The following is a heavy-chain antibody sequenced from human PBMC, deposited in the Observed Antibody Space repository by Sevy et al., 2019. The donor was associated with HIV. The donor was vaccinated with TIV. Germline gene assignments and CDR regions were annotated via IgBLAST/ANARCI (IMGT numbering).Heavy chain of an antibody. V-gene: IGHV3-48*01. J-gene: IGHJ4*02. D-gene: IGHD3-16*01. CDR1: GFTFSSYS. CDR2: ISSSSSTI. CDR3: ARDYAEVRAFPLPFPPTSFDY. Sequence: GGSLRLSCAASGFTFSSYSMNWVRQAPGKGLEWVSYISSSSSTIYYADSVKGRFTISRDNAKNSLYLQMNSLRAEDTAVYYCARDYAEVRAFPLPFPPTSFDYWGQGTLVTVSS.